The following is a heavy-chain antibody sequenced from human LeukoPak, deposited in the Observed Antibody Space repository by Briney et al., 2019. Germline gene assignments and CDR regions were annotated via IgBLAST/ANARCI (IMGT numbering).Heavy chain of an antibody. Sequence: SQTLSLTCAVSGGSISSGGYSWSWIRQPPGKGLEWIGYIYHSGSTYYNPSLKSRVTISVDTSKNQFSLKLSSVTAADTAVYYCARVGYYGSGTTSWGQGTLVTVSS. J-gene: IGHJ4*02. CDR3: ARVGYYGSGTTS. D-gene: IGHD3-10*01. V-gene: IGHV4-30-2*01. CDR2: IYHSGST. CDR1: GGSISSGGYS.